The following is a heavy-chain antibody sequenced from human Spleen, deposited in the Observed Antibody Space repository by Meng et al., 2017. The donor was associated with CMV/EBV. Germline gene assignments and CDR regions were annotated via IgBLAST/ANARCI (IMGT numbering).Heavy chain of an antibody. Sequence: KVSCKGSGYSFTSYWIGWVRQMPGKGLECMGIIYPGDSDTRYSPSFQGQVTISADKSISTAYLQWSSLKASDTAMYYCARHKNGNSLYYYYGMDVWGQGTTVTVSS. D-gene: IGHD4-23*01. J-gene: IGHJ6*02. V-gene: IGHV5-51*01. CDR3: ARHKNGNSLYYYYGMDV. CDR1: GYSFTSYW. CDR2: IYPGDSDT.